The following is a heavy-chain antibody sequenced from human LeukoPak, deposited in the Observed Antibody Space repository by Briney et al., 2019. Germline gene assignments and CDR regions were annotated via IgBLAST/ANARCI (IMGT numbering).Heavy chain of an antibody. D-gene: IGHD1-1*01. CDR3: ARGQEFDDGVFDS. CDR2: IRGST. CDR1: GFTFNNYA. Sequence: QPGGSLRLSCAASGFTFNNYAMSWVRQAPGKGLEWVSLIRGSTYYADSVKGRFTISRDNSKNTVYLQMNSLRVEDTAIYYCARGQEFDDGVFDSWGQGTLVTVSS. V-gene: IGHV3-23*01. J-gene: IGHJ4*02.